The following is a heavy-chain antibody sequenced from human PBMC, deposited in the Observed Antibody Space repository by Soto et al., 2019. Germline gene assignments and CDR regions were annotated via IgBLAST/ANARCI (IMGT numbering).Heavy chain of an antibody. CDR1: GFIFSNNG. V-gene: IGHV3-30*03. CDR2: VSHDGRKT. D-gene: IGHD7-27*01. J-gene: IGHJ6*02. CDR3: ARDLRQGASGATVYGMDV. Sequence: QVQLVESGGGEVQPGTSLRLSCIASGFIFSNNGMHWVRQAPGKGLEWVALVSHDGRKTFYADSLKGRLTIYRDNSKNTVYLHMNHLRPEDTAVYRCARDLRQGASGATVYGMDVWGQGTTVTVSS.